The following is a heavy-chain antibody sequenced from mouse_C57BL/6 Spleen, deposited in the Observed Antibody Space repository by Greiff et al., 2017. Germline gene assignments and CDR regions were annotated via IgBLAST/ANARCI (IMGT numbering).Heavy chain of an antibody. V-gene: IGHV1-80*01. D-gene: IGHD2-2*01. CDR1: GYAFSSYW. Sequence: QVQLQQSGAELVKPGASVKISCKASGYAFSSYWMNWVKQRPGKGLEWIGQIYPGDGDTNYNGKFKGKATLTADKSSSTAYMQLSSLTSEDSAVYFCARHGEGYNSAMDYWGQGTSVTVAS. J-gene: IGHJ4*01. CDR2: IYPGDGDT. CDR3: ARHGEGYNSAMDY.